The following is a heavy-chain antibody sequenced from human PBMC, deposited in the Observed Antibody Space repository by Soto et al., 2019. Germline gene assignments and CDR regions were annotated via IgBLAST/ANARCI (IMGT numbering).Heavy chain of an antibody. D-gene: IGHD4-17*01. V-gene: IGHV4-31*03. CDR3: ATGDAWEALLAY. J-gene: IGHJ4*02. CDR2: IYFSGST. CDR1: GASVYSGGYY. Sequence: QVQLQESGPGLVKPSQTLSLTCTVSGASVYSGGYYWSWIRQLPGKGLEWIGYIYFSGSTYYNPSLASRITISLDTSQNQFSLKLNSVTAADTAVYFCATGDAWEALLAYWGQGTLVTVSS.